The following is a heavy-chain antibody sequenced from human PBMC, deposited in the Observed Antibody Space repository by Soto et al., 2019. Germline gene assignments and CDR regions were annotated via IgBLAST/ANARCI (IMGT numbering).Heavy chain of an antibody. CDR1: GGPTSSSSYY. V-gene: IGHV4-39*01. D-gene: IGHD6-25*01. CDR2: IYNSGTT. J-gene: IGHJ4*02. Sequence: QLQLQQSGPGQVKPSETLSLTCTASGGPTSSSSYYWGWIRQPPGKGLEWIASIYNSGTTSYNPSLKSRVTISVDTSKNQLSLRLSSVTVADTAVYYCAKKSDAASSKPPDSWGQGTLVTVSS. CDR3: AKKSDAASSKPPDS.